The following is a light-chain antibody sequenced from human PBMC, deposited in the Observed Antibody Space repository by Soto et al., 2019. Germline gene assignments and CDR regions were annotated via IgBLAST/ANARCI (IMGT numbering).Light chain of an antibody. CDR3: SAYTARSTLV. CDR1: SSNIGGNS. Sequence: QSVMTQPPSVSAAPGQKVTISCSGSSSNIGGNSVSWYQQLPGTAPKLLIYDDNKRPSGIPDRFSGSKSGTSATLGITGFQTGDEGDYYCSAYTARSTLVFGGGTKLTVL. J-gene: IGLJ3*02. V-gene: IGLV1-51*01. CDR2: DDN.